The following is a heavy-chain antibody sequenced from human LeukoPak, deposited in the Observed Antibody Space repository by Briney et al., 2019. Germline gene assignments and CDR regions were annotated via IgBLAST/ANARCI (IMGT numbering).Heavy chain of an antibody. V-gene: IGHV3-48*03. CDR2: ISSSGSTI. CDR1: GFTFSSYE. J-gene: IGHJ4*02. D-gene: IGHD3-22*01. CDR3: ARGSVYYYDSSGHWGY. Sequence: PGGSLRLYCAASGFTFSSYEMNWVRQAPGKGLEWVSYISSSGSTIYYADSVKGRFTISRDNAKNSLYLRMNSLRAEDTAVYYCARGSVYYYDSSGHWGYWGQGTLVTVSS.